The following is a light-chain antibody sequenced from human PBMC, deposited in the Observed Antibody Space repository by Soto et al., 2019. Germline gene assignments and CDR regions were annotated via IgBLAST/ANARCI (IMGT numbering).Light chain of an antibody. V-gene: IGKV3-11*01. Sequence: EIVMTQSPGTLSLSPGERATLSCRASQSVSSRLAWYQQKPGQAPRLLISGASNRATGIPARFSGSGSGTDFTLTISSLEPEDFAVYYCQQRSNWPPWTFGQGTKVDIK. J-gene: IGKJ1*01. CDR3: QQRSNWPPWT. CDR2: GAS. CDR1: QSVSSR.